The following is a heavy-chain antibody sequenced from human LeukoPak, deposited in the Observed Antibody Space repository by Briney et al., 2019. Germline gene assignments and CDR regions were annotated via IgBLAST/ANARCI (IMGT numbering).Heavy chain of an antibody. Sequence: PGGSLRLSCAASGFTFSSYAMSWVRQAPGKGLEWVSAISGSGGSTYYADSVKGRFTISRDNSKNTLYLQMNSLRAEDTAVYYCARGYSYGFDAFDIWGQGTMVTVSS. CDR1: GFTFSSYA. J-gene: IGHJ3*02. CDR2: ISGSGGST. V-gene: IGHV3-23*01. D-gene: IGHD5-18*01. CDR3: ARGYSYGFDAFDI.